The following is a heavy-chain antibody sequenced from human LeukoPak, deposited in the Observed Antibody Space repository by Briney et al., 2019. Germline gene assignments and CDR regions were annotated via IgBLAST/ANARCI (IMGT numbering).Heavy chain of an antibody. D-gene: IGHD3-3*01. J-gene: IGHJ6*02. CDR1: GFTFSDYY. CDR2: MYYVST. CDR3: ASLDFRSGYYYYGMDV. V-gene: IGHV4-38-2*01. Sequence: GSLRLSCAASGFTFSDYYMSWIRQPPGKGLEWVGSMYYVSTYYNPSLKSRVTISADTSKNQFSLKLSSVTAADTAVYYCASLDFRSGYYYYGMDVWGQGTTVTVSS.